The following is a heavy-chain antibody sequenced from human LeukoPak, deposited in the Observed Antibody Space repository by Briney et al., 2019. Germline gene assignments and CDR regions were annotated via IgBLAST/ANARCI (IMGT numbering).Heavy chain of an antibody. Sequence: VASVKVSCKASGYTFTSYDINWVRQATGQGLEWMGWMNPNSGNTGYAQKFQGRVTMTRNTSISTAYMELSSLRSEDTAVYYCAKDGTTMIVVVYYFDYWGQGTLVTVSS. J-gene: IGHJ4*02. CDR3: AKDGTTMIVVVYYFDY. D-gene: IGHD3-22*01. CDR2: MNPNSGNT. V-gene: IGHV1-8*01. CDR1: GYTFTSYD.